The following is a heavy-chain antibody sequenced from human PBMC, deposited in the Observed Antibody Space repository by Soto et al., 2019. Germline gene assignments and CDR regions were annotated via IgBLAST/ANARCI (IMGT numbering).Heavy chain of an antibody. CDR3: ARDYDSSGYYPHLGWFDP. V-gene: IGHV1-18*01. D-gene: IGHD3-22*01. Sequence: ASVKVSCKASGYTFTSYGISCVRQAPGQGLEWMGWISAYNGNTNYAQKLQGRVTMTTDTSTSTAYMELRSLRSDDTAVYYCARDYDSSGYYPHLGWFDPWGQGTLVTVSS. J-gene: IGHJ5*02. CDR1: GYTFTSYG. CDR2: ISAYNGNT.